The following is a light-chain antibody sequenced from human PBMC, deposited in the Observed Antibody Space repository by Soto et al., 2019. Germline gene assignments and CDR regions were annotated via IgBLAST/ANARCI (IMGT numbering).Light chain of an antibody. CDR2: GAS. V-gene: IGKV3-20*01. CDR3: QQYGSSLPWT. CDR1: QSVSSSN. Sequence: QAPGTVSLSQGERAMLSCRPIQSVSSSNLAWCQQQPGQAPRLLIYGASSRATGSPDRLSGSGSGTDFTPTIISMEPEDYAVYYCQQYGSSLPWTFGQGTKVDI. J-gene: IGKJ1*01.